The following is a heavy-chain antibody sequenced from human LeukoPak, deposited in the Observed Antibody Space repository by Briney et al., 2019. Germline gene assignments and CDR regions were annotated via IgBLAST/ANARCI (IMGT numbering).Heavy chain of an antibody. CDR1: GFTFSDYY. V-gene: IGHV3-11*06. J-gene: IGHJ4*02. D-gene: IGHD3-10*02. CDR2: ISGSSTYI. Sequence: GGSLRLSCGASGFTFSDYYMSWVRQAPGKGPEWVSYISGSSTYIDYADSVKGRFAISRDNAKNSVYLQMNSLRAEDTAVYYCATCYGHGHGQYYFDYWDQGTLVTVSS. CDR3: ATCYGHGHGQYYFDY.